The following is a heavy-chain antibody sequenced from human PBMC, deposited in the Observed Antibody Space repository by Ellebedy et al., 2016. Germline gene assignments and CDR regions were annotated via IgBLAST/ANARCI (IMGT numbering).Heavy chain of an antibody. CDR2: IYYSGST. CDR3: AGSGSRGGFDY. D-gene: IGHD1-26*01. V-gene: IGHV4-59*08. CDR1: GGSISSYY. Sequence: SETLSLTCTVSGGSISSYYWSWIRQPPGKGLEWLGYIYYSGSTNYNPSLKSRVTISVDTSKNQFSLKLSSVTAADTAVYYCAGSGSRGGFDYWGQGTLVTVSS. J-gene: IGHJ4*02.